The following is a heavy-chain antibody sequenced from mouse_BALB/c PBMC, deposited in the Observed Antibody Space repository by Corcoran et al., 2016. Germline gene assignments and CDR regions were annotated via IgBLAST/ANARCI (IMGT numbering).Heavy chain of an antibody. CDR3: ARAPLLRYYFDY. V-gene: IGHV9-3-1*01. CDR1: GYTFTNYG. CDR2: INTYTGEP. Sequence: QIQLVQSGPELKKPGETVKISCKASGYTFTNYGMNWVKQAPGKGLKWMGWINTYTGEPTYADDFKGRFACSLETSASTAYLQINNLKNEDTATYFCARAPLLRYYFDYWGQGTTLTVSS. J-gene: IGHJ2*01. D-gene: IGHD1-1*01.